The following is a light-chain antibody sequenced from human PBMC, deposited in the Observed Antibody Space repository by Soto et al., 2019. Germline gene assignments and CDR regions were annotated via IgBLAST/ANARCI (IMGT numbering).Light chain of an antibody. J-gene: IGKJ1*01. CDR1: QSLVYRSNNKNY. Sequence: DIVMTQSPDSLAVSLGERATINCKSSQSLVYRSNNKNYLAWYQQRPRQPPKLLISWASTRESGVPDRFSGSGSGTDFTLTISSLRAEDVAVYYCQQYYGTPRFGQGTKVEI. V-gene: IGKV4-1*01. CDR2: WAS. CDR3: QQYYGTPR.